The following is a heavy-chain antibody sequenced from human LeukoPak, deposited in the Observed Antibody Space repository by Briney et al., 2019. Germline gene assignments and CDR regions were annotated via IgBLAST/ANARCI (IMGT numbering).Heavy chain of an antibody. CDR3: VSDRKYGVLRE. D-gene: IGHD4-17*01. J-gene: IGHJ4*02. V-gene: IGHV1-69*04. Sequence: SVKVSCKASGGTFSSYAISWVRQAPGQGLEWMGRIIPILGIANYAQKFQGRVTITADKSTSTAYMELSSLRSEDTAVYYCVSDRKYGVLREWGQGTLVTVSS. CDR2: IIPILGIA. CDR1: GGTFSSYA.